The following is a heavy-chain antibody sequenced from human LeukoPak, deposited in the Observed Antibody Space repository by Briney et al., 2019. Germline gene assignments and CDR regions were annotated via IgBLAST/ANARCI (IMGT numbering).Heavy chain of an antibody. CDR3: ARVPAERPD. D-gene: IGHD2-2*01. Sequence: GGSLRLSCVASGFTFNLYGMHWVRQAPGKGLEWVAFIRYDGSNKYYADSVKGRFTISRDNSKNTLYLQVNSLRAEDTAVYYCARVPAERPDWGQGTLVTVSS. CDR2: IRYDGSNK. V-gene: IGHV3-30*02. CDR1: GFTFNLYG. J-gene: IGHJ4*02.